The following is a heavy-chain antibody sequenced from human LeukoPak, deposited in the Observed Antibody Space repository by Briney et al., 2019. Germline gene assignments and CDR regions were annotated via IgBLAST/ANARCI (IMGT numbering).Heavy chain of an antibody. CDR3: ARDGFDWSHYYYYMDV. D-gene: IGHD3-9*01. Sequence: GASVKVSCKASGGTFSSYAISWVRQAPGQGLEWMGGIIPIFGTANYAQKFQGRVTIITDESTSTAYMELSSLRSEDTAVYYCARDGFDWSHYYYYMDVWGKGTTVTVSS. V-gene: IGHV1-69*05. CDR2: IIPIFGTA. CDR1: GGTFSSYA. J-gene: IGHJ6*03.